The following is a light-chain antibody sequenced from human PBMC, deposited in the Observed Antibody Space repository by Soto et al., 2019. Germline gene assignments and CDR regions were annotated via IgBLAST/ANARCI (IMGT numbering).Light chain of an antibody. CDR1: QSVSSSY. J-gene: IGKJ1*01. V-gene: IGKV3-20*01. CDR3: RQYDTSPWR. CDR2: GAS. Sequence: EIVWTQSPGTLSLSPGDRATLSCRASQSVSSSYLAWYQHKPGQAPRLLIYGASSRAPGIPDRFSGSGSGTDFTLTISRLEPEYFAVYYCRQYDTSPWRCDQGTKVEIK.